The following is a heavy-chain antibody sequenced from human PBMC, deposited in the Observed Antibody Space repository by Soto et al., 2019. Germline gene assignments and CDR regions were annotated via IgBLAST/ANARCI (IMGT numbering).Heavy chain of an antibody. CDR3: ARLTIPYYYYYMDV. D-gene: IGHD3-3*01. V-gene: IGHV4-39*01. CDR1: GGSISSSSYY. Sequence: ASETLSLTCTVSGGSISSSSYYWGWIRQPPGKGLEWIGSIYYSGSTYYNPSLKSRVTISVDTSKNQFSLKLSSVTAADTAVYYCARLTIPYYYYYMDVWGKGTTVTVSS. J-gene: IGHJ6*03. CDR2: IYYSGST.